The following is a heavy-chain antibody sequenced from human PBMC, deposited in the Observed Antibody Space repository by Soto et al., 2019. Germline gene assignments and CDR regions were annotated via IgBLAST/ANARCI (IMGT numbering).Heavy chain of an antibody. D-gene: IGHD1-26*01. CDR1: GFTFSSYA. J-gene: IGHJ4*02. V-gene: IGHV3-23*01. Sequence: EVQLLESGGGLVQPGGSLRLSCAASGFTFSSYAMRWVRQAPGKGLEWVSAISGSGGSTYYADSVKGRFTISRDNSKNPLYLQRNRLRAEDTAVYYCASRGSGSDYDYWGEGTLVTVSS. CDR3: ASRGSGSDYDY. CDR2: ISGSGGST.